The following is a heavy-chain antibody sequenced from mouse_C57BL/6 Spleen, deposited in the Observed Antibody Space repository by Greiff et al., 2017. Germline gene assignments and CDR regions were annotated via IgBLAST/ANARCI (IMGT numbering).Heavy chain of an antibody. CDR3: ARDMRNPFAY. CDR2: IHPNSGST. Sequence: QVQLKQPGAELVKPGASVKLSCKASGYTFTSYWMHWVKQRPGQGLEWIGMIHPNSGSTNYNEKFKSKATLTVDTSSSTAYMQLSSLTSEDSAVYYCARDMRNPFAYWGQGTLVTVSA. V-gene: IGHV1-64*01. J-gene: IGHJ3*01. D-gene: IGHD2-1*01. CDR1: GYTFTSYW.